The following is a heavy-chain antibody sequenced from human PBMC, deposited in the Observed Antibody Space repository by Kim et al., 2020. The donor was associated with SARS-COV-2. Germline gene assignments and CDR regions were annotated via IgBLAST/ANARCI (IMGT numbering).Heavy chain of an antibody. CDR1: GFTFDDYS. CDR3: ARGGGDNGLDL. Sequence: GGSLRLSCATSGFTFDDYSFNWVRQPPGKGLEWVSGIDWSGDTRGYGDSVKGRFTISRDNARNSLCLQMNSLRADDTAVYYCARGGGDNGLDLWGQGTTVTVSS. CDR2: IDWSGDTR. V-gene: IGHV3-20*04. D-gene: IGHD3-16*01. J-gene: IGHJ6*02.